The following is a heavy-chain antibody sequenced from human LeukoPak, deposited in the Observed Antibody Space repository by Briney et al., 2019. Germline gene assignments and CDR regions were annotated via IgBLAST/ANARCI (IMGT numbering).Heavy chain of an antibody. CDR2: IYPGDSDT. Sequence: GESLKISCKGSGYSFTSYWIGWVRQMSGKGLEWMGIIYPGDSDTRYSPSFQGQVTISADKSISTAYLQWSSLKASDTAIYYCARNRPDSSEDAFDIWGQGTMVTVSS. CDR1: GYSFTSYW. V-gene: IGHV5-51*01. D-gene: IGHD3-22*01. CDR3: ARNRPDSSEDAFDI. J-gene: IGHJ3*02.